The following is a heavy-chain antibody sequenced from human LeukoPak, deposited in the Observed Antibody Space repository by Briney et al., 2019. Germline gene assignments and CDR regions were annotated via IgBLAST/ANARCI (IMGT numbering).Heavy chain of an antibody. D-gene: IGHD3-22*01. CDR1: GYTFTGYY. Sequence: ASVKVSCKASGYTFTGYYMHWVRQAPGQGLEWMGWINPNSGGTNYAQKSQGRVTMTRDTSISTAYMELSRLRSDDTAVYYCARVYYDSSGYYFVDFDHWGQGTLVTVSS. CDR2: INPNSGGT. J-gene: IGHJ4*02. CDR3: ARVYYDSSGYYFVDFDH. V-gene: IGHV1-2*02.